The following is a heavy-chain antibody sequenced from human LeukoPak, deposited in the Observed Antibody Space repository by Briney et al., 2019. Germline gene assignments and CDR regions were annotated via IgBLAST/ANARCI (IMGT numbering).Heavy chain of an antibody. D-gene: IGHD3-10*01. V-gene: IGHV3-48*01. CDR1: GFSFSDFS. CDR3: GVVELSHPGFTY. CDR2: ISSGSNTI. J-gene: IGHJ4*02. Sequence: PGGSLRLSCVASGFSFSDFSIDWVRQAPGKGLEWIAYISSGSNTIYYADFVRGRFTISRDTAKNSLYLQMNNLRADDTAMYYCGVVELSHPGFTYWGRGTLVTVSS.